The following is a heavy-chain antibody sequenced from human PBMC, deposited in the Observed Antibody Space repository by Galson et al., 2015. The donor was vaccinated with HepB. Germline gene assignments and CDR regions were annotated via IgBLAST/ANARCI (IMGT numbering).Heavy chain of an antibody. Sequence: SVKVSCKASGYTFSRHAMNWVRQAPGQGLEWMGWININTGNPNYAQGFTGRFVFSLDTSVSTAYLQLSSLKADDTAVYYCARDNVGWTHFDFWGQGTLVTVSS. D-gene: IGHD3/OR15-3a*01. V-gene: IGHV7-4-1*02. J-gene: IGHJ4*02. CDR3: ARDNVGWTHFDF. CDR2: ININTGNP. CDR1: GYTFSRHA.